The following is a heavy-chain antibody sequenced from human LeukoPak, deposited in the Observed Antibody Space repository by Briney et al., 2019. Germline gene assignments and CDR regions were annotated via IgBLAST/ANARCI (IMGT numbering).Heavy chain of an antibody. D-gene: IGHD5-18*01. CDR2: ISSSSSYI. J-gene: IGHJ4*02. Sequence: GGSLRLSCAASGLTFSSYSMNWVRQAPGKGLEGVSSISSSSSYIYYADSVKGRFTISRDNAKNSLYLQMNSLRAEDTAVYYCATARGYSYGPLSPDYWGQGTLVTVSS. CDR3: ATARGYSYGPLSPDY. V-gene: IGHV3-21*01. CDR1: GLTFSSYS.